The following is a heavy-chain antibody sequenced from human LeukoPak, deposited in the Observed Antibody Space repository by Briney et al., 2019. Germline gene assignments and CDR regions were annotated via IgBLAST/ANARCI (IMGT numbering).Heavy chain of an antibody. CDR1: GGSSSSGGYY. J-gene: IGHJ6*02. V-gene: IGHV4-31*03. Sequence: SETLSRTCTVSGGSSSSGGYYWSWIRQHPGKGLEWIGYIYYSGSTYYNPSLKSRVTISVDTSKNQFSLKLSSVTAADTAVYYCARLSGYSSSWYYYGMDVWGQGATVTVSS. CDR3: ARLSGYSSSWYYYGMDV. CDR2: IYYSGST. D-gene: IGHD6-13*01.